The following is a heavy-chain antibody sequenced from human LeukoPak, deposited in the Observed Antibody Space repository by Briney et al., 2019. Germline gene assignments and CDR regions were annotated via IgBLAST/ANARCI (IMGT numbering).Heavy chain of an antibody. Sequence: GGSLRLSCAASGFTFSSYAMHWVRQAPGKGLEWVAVISYDGSNKYYADSVKGRFTISRDNAKNSLYLQMNSLRAEDTAVYYCARTDYDFWSGYQPGDYWGQGTLVTVSS. CDR2: ISYDGSNK. CDR3: ARTDYDFWSGYQPGDY. V-gene: IGHV3-30-3*01. CDR1: GFTFSSYA. D-gene: IGHD3-3*01. J-gene: IGHJ4*02.